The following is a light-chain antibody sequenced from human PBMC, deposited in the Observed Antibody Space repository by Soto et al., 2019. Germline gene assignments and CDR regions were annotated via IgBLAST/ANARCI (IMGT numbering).Light chain of an antibody. CDR1: QSISDT. CDR3: QQYNNWPWT. V-gene: IGKV3-15*01. CDR2: GAS. J-gene: IGKJ1*01. Sequence: VMTQSAASRSGSPGGTATLSCRSSQSISDTLACYQQKPGQAPRLLIHGASTRATGFPARFSGSGSGTDFTLTISSLQSEDFAVYYCQQYNNWPWTVGQGTKVDIK.